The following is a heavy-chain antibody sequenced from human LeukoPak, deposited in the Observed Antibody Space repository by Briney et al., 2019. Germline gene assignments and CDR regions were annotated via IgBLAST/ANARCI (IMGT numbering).Heavy chain of an antibody. Sequence: QAGGSLRLSCATSGFTFSKYDMHWVRQAPGKGLEWVAFIRYDGSNKYYADSVKGRFTISRDNAKNSLYLQMNSLRAEDTAVYYCARDRVEATGSVEYLTSWFPFDYWGQGTLVTVSS. D-gene: IGHD5-12*01. CDR2: IRYDGSNK. CDR3: ARDRVEATGSVEYLTSWFPFDY. CDR1: GFTFSKYD. J-gene: IGHJ4*02. V-gene: IGHV3-30*02.